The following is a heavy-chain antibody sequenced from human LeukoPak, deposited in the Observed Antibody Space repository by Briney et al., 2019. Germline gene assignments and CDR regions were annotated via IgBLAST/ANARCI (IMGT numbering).Heavy chain of an antibody. CDR3: ARGRGAAR. CDR2: IYYSGST. CDR1: GGSISSSSYY. V-gene: IGHV4-39*01. Sequence: SETLSLTCTVSGGSISSSSYYWGWIRQPPGKGLEWIGSIYYSGSTYYNPSLKSRVTISVDTSKNQFSLKLSSVTAADTAVYYCARGRGAARWGQGTLVTVSS. J-gene: IGHJ4*02. D-gene: IGHD6-6*01.